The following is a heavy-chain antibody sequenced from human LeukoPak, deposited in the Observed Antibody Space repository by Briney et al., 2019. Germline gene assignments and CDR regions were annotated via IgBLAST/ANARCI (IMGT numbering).Heavy chain of an antibody. Sequence: SETLSLTCTVSDGSISSYYWSWIRQPPGKGLEWIGYIYYTGSTNYNPSLKSRVTISVDTSKNQFSLKLRSVTAADTAVYYCARDSPITGDYFDYWGQGTLVTVSS. J-gene: IGHJ4*02. CDR1: DGSISSYY. D-gene: IGHD3-10*01. V-gene: IGHV4-59*12. CDR2: IYYTGST. CDR3: ARDSPITGDYFDY.